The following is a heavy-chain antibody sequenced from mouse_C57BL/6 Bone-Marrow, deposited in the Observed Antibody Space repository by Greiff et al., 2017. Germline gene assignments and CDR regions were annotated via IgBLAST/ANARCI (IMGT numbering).Heavy chain of an antibody. CDR1: GYTFTSYW. V-gene: IGHV1-55*01. CDR2: IYPGSGST. CDR3: AREPDWFAY. Sequence: QVQLQQPGAELVKPGASVKMSCKASGYTFTSYWITWVKQRPGQGLEWSGDIYPGSGSTNYNEKFTSKATLTVDTSTRPAYMQLSSLTSEDSAVYYCAREPDWFAYWGQGTLVTVSA. J-gene: IGHJ3*01.